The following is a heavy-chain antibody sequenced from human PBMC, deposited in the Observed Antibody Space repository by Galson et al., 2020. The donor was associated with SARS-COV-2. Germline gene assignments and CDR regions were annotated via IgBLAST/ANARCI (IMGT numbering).Heavy chain of an antibody. Sequence: GESLQISCAASGFSFSNLGMHWVRQAPGKGQEWASLISYAGSVKRYADSVKGRFTISRDVSKNTLYLQMDSLRSDDTAIYYCAKGTFTTGWHDWGQGTLVTVSS. V-gene: IGHV3-30*18. CDR1: GFSFSNLG. CDR2: ISYAGSVK. J-gene: IGHJ4*02. CDR3: AKGTFTTGWHD. D-gene: IGHD6-19*01.